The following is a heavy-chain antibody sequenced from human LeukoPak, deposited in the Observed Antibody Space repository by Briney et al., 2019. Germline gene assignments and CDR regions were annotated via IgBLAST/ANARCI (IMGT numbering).Heavy chain of an antibody. CDR3: ARGRPSEFDP. CDR2: INWNGGST. Sequence: GGSLRLSCTVSGFTVSSNSMSWVRQAPGKGLEWVSGINWNGGSTGYADSVKGRFTISRDNAKNSLYLQMNSLRAEDTALYYCARGRPSEFDPWGQGTLVTVSS. V-gene: IGHV3-20*04. CDR1: GFTVSSNS. D-gene: IGHD3-10*01. J-gene: IGHJ5*02.